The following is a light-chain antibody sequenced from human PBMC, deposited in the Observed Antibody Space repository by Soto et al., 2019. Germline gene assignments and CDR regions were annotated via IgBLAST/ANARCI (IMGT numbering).Light chain of an antibody. Sequence: QSVLTQPASVSGSPGQSITISCTGTSSDVGNYNLVSWYQQFPGKAPKLIIYERSRRPSGVSNRFSGSKSGNTASLTISGLQAEDEADYYCCSYAGSFTFDVFGGGTKLTVL. CDR2: ERS. CDR3: CSYAGSFTFDV. CDR1: SSDVGNYNL. J-gene: IGLJ2*01. V-gene: IGLV2-23*03.